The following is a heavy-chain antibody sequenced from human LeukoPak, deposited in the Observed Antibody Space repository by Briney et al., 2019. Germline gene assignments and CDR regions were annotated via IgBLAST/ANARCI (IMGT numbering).Heavy chain of an antibody. CDR1: GFTFSTSW. CDR2: INSDGSTT. CDR3: ARPIISGSDY. J-gene: IGHJ4*02. D-gene: IGHD3-10*01. Sequence: PGGSLRLSCAASGFTFSTSWMHWVRQAPGKGLVWVSRINSDGSTTTYADSVKGRFAISRDNAKNTVYLQMNSLRAEDTAVYYCARPIISGSDYWGQGTLVTVSS. V-gene: IGHV3-74*01.